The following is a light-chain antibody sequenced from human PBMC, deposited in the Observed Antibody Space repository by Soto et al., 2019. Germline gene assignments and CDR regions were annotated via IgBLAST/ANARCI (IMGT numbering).Light chain of an antibody. Sequence: EIVLTQSPATLSLSPGERATLSCRASQSVSSYLAWYQQKPGQAPRLLIYDASNRATGIPARFSGSGSGTDFTLTISSLQPEDFATYYCFQDYNYPRTFGQGTKVEI. J-gene: IGKJ1*01. CDR1: QSVSSY. V-gene: IGKV3-11*01. CDR2: DAS. CDR3: FQDYNYPRT.